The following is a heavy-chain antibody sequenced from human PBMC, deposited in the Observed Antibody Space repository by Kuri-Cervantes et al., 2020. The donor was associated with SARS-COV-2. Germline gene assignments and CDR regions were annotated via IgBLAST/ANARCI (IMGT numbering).Heavy chain of an antibody. Sequence: ASVKVSCKASGYTFTGYYMHWVRQAPGQGLEWMGWINPNSGGTNSAQKFQGWVIMTRDTSISTAYMELSRLRSDDTAVDYCARARFLGVITTYYYYGMDVWGQGTTVTVSS. CDR2: INPNSGGT. D-gene: IGHD3-10*01. J-gene: IGHJ6*02. CDR1: GYTFTGYY. V-gene: IGHV1-2*04. CDR3: ARARFLGVITTYYYYGMDV.